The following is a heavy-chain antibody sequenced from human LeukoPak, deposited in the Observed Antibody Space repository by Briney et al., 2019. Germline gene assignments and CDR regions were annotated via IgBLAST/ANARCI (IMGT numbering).Heavy chain of an antibody. CDR1: GDSISTNHW. D-gene: IGHD2-15*01. V-gene: IGHV4-4*02. CDR3: ARFAVGSYCSGGSCYDYSYGYRGDY. CDR2: VYHSGST. J-gene: IGHJ4*02. Sequence: SGTLSLTCAVSGDSISTNHWWSWVRQPPGKGLEWIGEVYHSGSTNYNPSLKSRVTISVDTSKNQFSLKLSSVTAADTAVYYCARFAVGSYCSGGSCYDYSYGYRGDYWGQGTLVTVSS.